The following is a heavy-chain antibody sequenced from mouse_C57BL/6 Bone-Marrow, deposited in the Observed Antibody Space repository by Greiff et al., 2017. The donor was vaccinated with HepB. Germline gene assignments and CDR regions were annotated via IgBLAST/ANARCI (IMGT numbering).Heavy chain of an antibody. V-gene: IGHV1-87*01. D-gene: IGHD1-1*01. CDR2: GQGLDWSG. Sequence: VQRVESGPELARPWASVKISCQAFYTFFSRVHFAIRDTNYWLQWVKQGPGQGLDWSGAIYPGNGDTSYNQKFKGKATLTADKASITAYRQLSSLTSEDSAVYYCALSSPFAYWGQGTLVTVSA. J-gene: IGHJ3*01. CDR1: YTFFSRVH. CDR3: SEDSAVYYCALSSPFAY.